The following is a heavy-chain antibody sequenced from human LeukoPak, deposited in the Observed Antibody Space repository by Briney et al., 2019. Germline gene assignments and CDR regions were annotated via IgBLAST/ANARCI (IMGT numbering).Heavy chain of an antibody. D-gene: IGHD1-26*01. CDR3: ARDLKRTVGATTASDY. CDR1: GYTFTRYG. J-gene: IGHJ4*02. CDR2: ISAYNGDT. Sequence: ASVKVSCKASGYTFTRYGISWVRQAPGQGLEWIGWISAYNGDTNYAQKFQGRVTMTTDTSTSTGYMELRSLTSDDTAVYYCARDLKRTVGATTASDYWGQGTLVTVSS. V-gene: IGHV1-18*01.